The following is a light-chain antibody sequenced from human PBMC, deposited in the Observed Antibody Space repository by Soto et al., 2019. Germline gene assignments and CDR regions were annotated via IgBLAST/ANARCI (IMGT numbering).Light chain of an antibody. CDR3: QQYNDWPRT. CDR2: GAS. CDR1: QSVGTY. V-gene: IGKV3-15*01. Sequence: EIVMTQSPATLSVSPGERATLSCRASQSVGTYLAWYQQKPGQAPRLLIYGASTRAAGISPRFSGGGSGTEFTLTFLSLQSEDFAVYYCQQYNDWPRTFGQGTKVGIK. J-gene: IGKJ1*01.